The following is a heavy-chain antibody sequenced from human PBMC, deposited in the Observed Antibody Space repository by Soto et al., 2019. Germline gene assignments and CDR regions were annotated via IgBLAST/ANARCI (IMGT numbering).Heavy chain of an antibody. V-gene: IGHV1-69*13. Sequence: SVKVSCKASGGSFSSFGISWVRQAPGQGLEWMGGIIPVFGRPNYAQRFRGRLTITADESTNTVYLELIDLRSEDTAVYYCAREGSGYNLWGQGTQVTI. D-gene: IGHD5-12*01. J-gene: IGHJ1*01. CDR1: GGSFSSFG. CDR3: AREGSGYNL. CDR2: IIPVFGRP.